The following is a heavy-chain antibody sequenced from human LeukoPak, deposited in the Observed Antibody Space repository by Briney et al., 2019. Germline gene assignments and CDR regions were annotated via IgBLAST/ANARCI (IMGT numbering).Heavy chain of an antibody. V-gene: IGHV4-34*01. CDR2: INHRGSI. CDR3: ARRGSGWHA. CDR1: GGSFSGYY. D-gene: IGHD6-19*01. J-gene: IGHJ5*02. Sequence: SETLSLTCAVYGGSFSGYYWSWIRQTPGKGLEWIGEINHRGSINYNPSLKSRVTISVDTSKNQFSLKLTSVTAADTAVYYCARRGSGWHAWGQGNLVTVSS.